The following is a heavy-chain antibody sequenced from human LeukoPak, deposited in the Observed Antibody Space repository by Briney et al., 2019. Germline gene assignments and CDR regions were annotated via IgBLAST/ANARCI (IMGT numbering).Heavy chain of an antibody. CDR1: GYTFTGYD. J-gene: IGHJ5*02. Sequence: ASVKVSCKASGYTFTGYDINWVRQAPGQGLEWMGVINPSGSGTRYAQPLQGRVTMTRDTSTNTDYMELSSLTSEDTAVYYCARDNSAGTPTYWWFDPWGQGTLVTVSS. CDR2: INPSGSGT. V-gene: IGHV1-46*01. CDR3: ARDNSAGTPTYWWFDP. D-gene: IGHD1/OR15-1a*01.